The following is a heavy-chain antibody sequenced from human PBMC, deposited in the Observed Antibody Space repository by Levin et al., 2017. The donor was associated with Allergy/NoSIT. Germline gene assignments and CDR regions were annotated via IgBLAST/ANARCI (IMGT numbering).Heavy chain of an antibody. CDR1: GFTFSGYA. CDR3: ARDRSNSQEICDY. Sequence: GESLKISCAASGFTFSGYAMSWVRQAPGKGLEWVSTITHTGHYTYYPDSVKGRFTISRDNSKNTLYLQMNSLGDEDTAMYYCARDRSNSQEICDYWGQGTMVTVSS. CDR2: ITHTGHYT. V-gene: IGHV3-23*01. D-gene: IGHD2/OR15-2a*01. J-gene: IGHJ4*02.